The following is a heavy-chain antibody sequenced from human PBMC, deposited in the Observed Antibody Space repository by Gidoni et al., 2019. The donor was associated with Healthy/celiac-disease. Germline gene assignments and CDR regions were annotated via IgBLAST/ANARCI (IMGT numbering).Heavy chain of an antibody. Sequence: EVQLFEAGGGLLQPGGSLSLSCSASGFTFTCHSMSWVRQAPGKGLEWVSAISGSGGSTYYADSVKGRFTISRDNSKNTLYLQMNSLRAEDTAVYYCAKSPVGTGTTADNWFDPWGQGTLVTVSS. J-gene: IGHJ5*02. CDR2: ISGSGGST. CDR3: AKSPVGTGTTADNWFDP. CDR1: GFTFTCHS. V-gene: IGHV3-23*01. D-gene: IGHD1-1*01.